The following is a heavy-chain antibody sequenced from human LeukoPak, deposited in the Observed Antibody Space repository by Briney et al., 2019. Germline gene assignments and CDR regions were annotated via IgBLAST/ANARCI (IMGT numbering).Heavy chain of an antibody. D-gene: IGHD6-19*01. CDR2: IYTSGST. V-gene: IGHV4-4*09. CDR3: ARRSSGQYLGYYYYMDV. CDR1: GGSISSYY. Sequence: SETLSLTCTVSGGSISSYYWSWIRQPPGKGLEWIGYIYTSGSTNYNPSLKSRVTISVDTSKNQFSLKLSSVTAADTAVYYCARRSSGQYLGYYYYMDVWGKGTKVTVSS. J-gene: IGHJ6*03.